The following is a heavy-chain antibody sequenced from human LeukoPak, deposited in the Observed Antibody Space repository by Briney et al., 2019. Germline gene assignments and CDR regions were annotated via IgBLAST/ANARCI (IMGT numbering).Heavy chain of an antibody. CDR2: IWYDGSNK. J-gene: IGHJ4*02. D-gene: IGHD2-21*02. Sequence: GGSLRLSCAASGFTFSSYGMHWVRQAPGKGLEWVAVIWYDGSNKYYADSVKGRFTISRDNSKNTLYLQMNSLRAEDTAVYYCARAAYCGGDCYSDFDYWGQGTLVTVSS. CDR3: ARAAYCGGDCYSDFDY. CDR1: GFTFSSYG. V-gene: IGHV3-33*01.